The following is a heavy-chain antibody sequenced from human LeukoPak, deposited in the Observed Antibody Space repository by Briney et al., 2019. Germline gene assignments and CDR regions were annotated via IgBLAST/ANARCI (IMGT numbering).Heavy chain of an antibody. J-gene: IGHJ3*02. CDR1: GFTFSSYA. V-gene: IGHV3-30*14. D-gene: IGHD6-19*01. CDR3: ARSGVQWQWLLTYDAFDI. CDR2: ISYDKSNK. Sequence: GGSLRLSCAASGFTFSSYAMHWVRKAPGKGLEWVALISYDKSNKYYADSVKGRFTISRDNSKNTLFVQMNSLRTEDTAVYYCARSGVQWQWLLTYDAFDIWGQGTMVTVSS.